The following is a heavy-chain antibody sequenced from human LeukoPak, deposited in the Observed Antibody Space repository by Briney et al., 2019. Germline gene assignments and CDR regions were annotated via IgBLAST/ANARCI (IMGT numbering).Heavy chain of an antibody. J-gene: IGHJ4*02. Sequence: GGSLRLSCAASGLTFSSYAMSWVRQAPGKGLEWVSAISGSGGSTYYADSVKGRFTISRDNSKNTLYLQMNSLRAEDTAVYYCAKDGVYDFWSGYWSDYWGQGTLVTVSS. V-gene: IGHV3-23*01. CDR2: ISGSGGST. CDR1: GLTFSSYA. D-gene: IGHD3-3*01. CDR3: AKDGVYDFWSGYWSDY.